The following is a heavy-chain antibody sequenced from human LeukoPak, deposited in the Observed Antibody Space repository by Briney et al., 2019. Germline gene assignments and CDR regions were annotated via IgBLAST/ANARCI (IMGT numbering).Heavy chain of an antibody. V-gene: IGHV3-48*01. J-gene: IGHJ4*02. CDR3: AKDYSSSWYFDY. Sequence: PGGSLRLSCVASGFTFGYYSMNWARQAPGKGLEWISYIRSRDGTVSYADSVKGRFTISTDTAKNTLYLQMNSLRAEDTAVYYCAKDYSSSWYFDYWGQGTLVTVPS. D-gene: IGHD6-13*01. CDR2: IRSRDGTV. CDR1: GFTFGYYS.